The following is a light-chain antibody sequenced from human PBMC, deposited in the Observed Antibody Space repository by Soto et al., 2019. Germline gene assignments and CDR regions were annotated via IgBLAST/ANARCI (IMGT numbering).Light chain of an antibody. CDR2: DVS. CDR3: SSYTSSSTACV. J-gene: IGLJ1*01. CDR1: SSDVGGYKY. V-gene: IGLV2-14*01. Sequence: QSALTQPASVSGSPGQSITISCTGTSSDVGGYKYVSWYQQHPGKAPKLMIYDVSNRPSGVSNRFSGSKSGNTASLTISGLQAEDEADYYCSSYTSSSTACVFGPGTKLTVL.